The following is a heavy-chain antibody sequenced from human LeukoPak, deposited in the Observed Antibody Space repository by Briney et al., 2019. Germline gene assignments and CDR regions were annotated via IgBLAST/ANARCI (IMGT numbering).Heavy chain of an antibody. Sequence: SETLSLTCTVSGGSISSYYWSWIRQPAGKGLEWIGRIYTSGSTNYNPSLKSRVTMSVDTSKNQFSLKLSSVTAADTAVYYCARVPRVVTTKGFDYWGQGTLVTVSS. CDR1: GGSISSYY. CDR2: IYTSGST. D-gene: IGHD2-21*02. V-gene: IGHV4-4*07. J-gene: IGHJ4*02. CDR3: ARVPRVVTTKGFDY.